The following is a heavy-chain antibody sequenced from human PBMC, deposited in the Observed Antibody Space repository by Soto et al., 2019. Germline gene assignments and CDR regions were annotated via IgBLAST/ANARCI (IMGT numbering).Heavy chain of an antibody. D-gene: IGHD6-6*01. CDR2: ISAYNGDT. Sequence: QVQLLQSGAEVKKPGASVKVSCKASGYTFTNYGITWVRQAPGQGLEWMGWISAYNGDTHYTQRLQGRVTMTTDTSTSTAYMELRGLRSDETAVYYFARVRQLVGYFYYYMDVWGKGTTVTVSS. J-gene: IGHJ6*03. CDR1: GYTFTNYG. V-gene: IGHV1-18*01. CDR3: ARVRQLVGYFYYYMDV.